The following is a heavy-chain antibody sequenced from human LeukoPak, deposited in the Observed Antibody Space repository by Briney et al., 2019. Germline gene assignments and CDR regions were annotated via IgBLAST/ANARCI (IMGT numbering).Heavy chain of an antibody. V-gene: IGHV3-74*01. CDR2: IKTDGTTT. D-gene: IGHD5-18*01. CDR1: GFTFVSHW. CDR3: AKHYFYSYGSLDY. J-gene: IGHJ4*02. Sequence: GGSLRLSCAASGFTFVSHWMHWVRQAPGKGLVWISRIKTDGTTTNYADSVKGRFTISRDDAKNSLYLQMNSLRDEDTAVYFCAKHYFYSYGSLDYWGQGTLVTVSS.